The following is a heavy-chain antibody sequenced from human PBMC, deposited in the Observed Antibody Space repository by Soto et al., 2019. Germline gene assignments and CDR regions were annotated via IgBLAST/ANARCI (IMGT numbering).Heavy chain of an antibody. CDR2: INPSGGTT. V-gene: IGHV1-46*01. CDR1: GYTFTRYN. D-gene: IGHD2-15*01. CDR3: ARVRGGGSEYFFDY. Sequence: ASVKVSCKASGYTFTRYNVHWVRQAPGQGLEWMAIINPSGGTTYYVQKFEGRATSTTDTSTSTVYMELSSLRSDDTAVYYCARVRGGGSEYFFDYWGQGTLVTVSS. J-gene: IGHJ4*02.